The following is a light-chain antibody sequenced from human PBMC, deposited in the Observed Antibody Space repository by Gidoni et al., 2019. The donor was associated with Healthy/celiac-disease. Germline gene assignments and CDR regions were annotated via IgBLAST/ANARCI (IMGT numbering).Light chain of an antibody. CDR2: DAS. V-gene: IGKV1-33*01. CDR1: QDISNY. CDR3: QQYDNPPLT. Sequence: DIQTPQSPSSLSASVGDRVTITCQASQDISNYLYWYQQKPGKAPKLLIYDASNLETGVPSRFSGSGSGTEFTLTISSLQPEDIATYYCQQYDNPPLTFGGGTKVEIK. J-gene: IGKJ4*01.